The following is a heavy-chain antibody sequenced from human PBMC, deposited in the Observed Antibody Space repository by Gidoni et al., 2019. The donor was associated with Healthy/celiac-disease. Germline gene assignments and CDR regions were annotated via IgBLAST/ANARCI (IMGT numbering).Heavy chain of an antibody. CDR3: ASEARRGGSTFRVPDY. J-gene: IGHJ4*02. CDR1: GFTFSSDS. CDR2: ISSSSSTI. D-gene: IGHD3-16*01. Sequence: EVQLVESGGGLVQPGGALRLDCAASGFTFSSDSMNWVRQAPGKGLEWVSYISSSSSTIYYADSVKCRFTISRDNAKNSLYLQMNSLRDEDTAVYYCASEARRGGSTFRVPDYWGQGTLVTVSS. V-gene: IGHV3-48*02.